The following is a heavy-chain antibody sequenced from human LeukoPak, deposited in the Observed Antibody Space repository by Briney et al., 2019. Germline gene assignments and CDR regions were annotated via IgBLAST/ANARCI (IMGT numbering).Heavy chain of an antibody. D-gene: IGHD3-3*01. V-gene: IGHV4-34*01. J-gene: IGHJ4*02. Sequence: PSETLSLTCAVYGGSFSGYYWSWIRQPPGKGLEWIGEINHSGSTNYNPSLKSRVTTSVDTSKNQFSLKLSSVTAADTAVYYCVRSGYPGYWGQGTLVTVSS. CDR3: VRSGYPGY. CDR1: GGSFSGYY. CDR2: INHSGST.